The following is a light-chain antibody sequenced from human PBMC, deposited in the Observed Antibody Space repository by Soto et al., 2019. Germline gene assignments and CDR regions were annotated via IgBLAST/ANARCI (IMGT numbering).Light chain of an antibody. CDR1: QTISSW. CDR3: KHYNSYSEA. CDR2: KAY. J-gene: IGKJ1*01. V-gene: IGKV1-5*03. Sequence: DIQMTPSPSTLSGSVGDRVTITFRASQTISSWLAWYQQKPGKAHKLLIYKAYTLKSGVPSRFSGSGSGTEFTLTIRSLQPDDFATYYCKHYNSYSEAFGQGTKVDIK.